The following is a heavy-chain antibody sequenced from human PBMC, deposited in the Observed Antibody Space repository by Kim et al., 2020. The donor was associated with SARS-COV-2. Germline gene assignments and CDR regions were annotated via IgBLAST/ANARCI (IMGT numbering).Heavy chain of an antibody. CDR3: ARDPGDGSGGYFDY. CDR2: MWRGGSG. V-gene: IGHV3-66*01. D-gene: IGHD3-10*01. Sequence: GGSLRLSCAASGFTVSSNYMSWVRQAPGKGLEWVSVMWRGGSGYYADSVKGRFTISRDNSKNTLYLHMNSVRAEDKAVDYCARDPGDGSGGYFDYWGQGTLVTVSS. J-gene: IGHJ4*02. CDR1: GFTVSSNY.